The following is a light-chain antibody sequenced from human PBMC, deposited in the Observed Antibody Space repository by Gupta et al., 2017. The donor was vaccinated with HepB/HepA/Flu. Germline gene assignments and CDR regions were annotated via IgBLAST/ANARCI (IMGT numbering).Light chain of an antibody. Sequence: SPGTLSLSPGERATLSCRASQTVSTRYLNWYQQKPGQAPRLLLYGASSRAPGIPDRFSGSGSGTDFTLRISRMETEDLAVYYCLQYETAPRTFGEGTKVEIK. CDR3: LQYETAPRT. J-gene: IGKJ1*01. CDR1: QTVSTRY. CDR2: GAS. V-gene: IGKV3-20*01.